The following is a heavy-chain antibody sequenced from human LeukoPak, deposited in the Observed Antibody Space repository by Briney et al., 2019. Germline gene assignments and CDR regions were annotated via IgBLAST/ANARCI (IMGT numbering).Heavy chain of an antibody. CDR3: AKESVGYYYDSSVYFDY. CDR1: GFTFDDYA. CDR2: ISWNSGSI. V-gene: IGHV3-9*01. Sequence: GGSLRLSCAASGFTFDDYAMHWVRQAPGKGLEWVSGISWNSGSIGYADSVKGRFTISRDNAKNSLYLQMNSLRAEATALYYCAKESVGYYYDSSVYFDYWGQGTLVTVSS. J-gene: IGHJ4*02. D-gene: IGHD3-22*01.